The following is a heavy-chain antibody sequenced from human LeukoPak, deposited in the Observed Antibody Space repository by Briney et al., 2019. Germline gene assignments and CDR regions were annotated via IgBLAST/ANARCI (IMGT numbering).Heavy chain of an antibody. D-gene: IGHD3-22*01. CDR1: GFTFSSYA. J-gene: IGHJ4*02. CDR2: ISYDGSNK. CDR3: AKDMYYDSSAPLGGLDY. V-gene: IGHV3-30-3*01. Sequence: GRSLRLSCAASGFTFSSYAMHWVRQAPGKGLEWVAVISYDGSNKYYADSVKGRFTISRDNAKNSLYLQMNSLRAEDTALYYCAKDMYYDSSAPLGGLDYWGQGTLVTVSS.